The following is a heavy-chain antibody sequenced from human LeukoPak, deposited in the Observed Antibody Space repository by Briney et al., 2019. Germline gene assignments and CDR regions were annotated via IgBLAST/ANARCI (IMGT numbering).Heavy chain of an antibody. V-gene: IGHV4-38-2*02. CDR3: ARDGAGGAFDI. D-gene: IGHD1-26*01. CDR2: IYHSGST. Sequence: SETLSLTCTVSGYSISSGYYWGWIRQPPGKGLEWIGSIYHSGSTYYNPSLKSRVTISVDTSKNQFSLKLSSVTAADTAVYYCARDGAGGAFDIWGQGTMVTVSS. J-gene: IGHJ3*02. CDR1: GYSISSGYY.